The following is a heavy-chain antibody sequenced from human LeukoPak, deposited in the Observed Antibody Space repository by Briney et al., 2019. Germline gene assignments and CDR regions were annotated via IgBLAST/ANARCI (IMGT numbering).Heavy chain of an antibody. CDR2: ISSSGSTI. J-gene: IGHJ5*02. Sequence: GGSLRLSCAASGFTFSSYEMNWVRQAPGKGLEWVSYISSSGSTIYYADSVKGRFTISRDNAKNSLYLQMNSLRAEDTALYYCARDPIAAAGTGGYRWFDPWGQGTLVTVSS. CDR1: GFTFSSYE. D-gene: IGHD6-13*01. V-gene: IGHV3-48*03. CDR3: ARDPIAAAGTGGYRWFDP.